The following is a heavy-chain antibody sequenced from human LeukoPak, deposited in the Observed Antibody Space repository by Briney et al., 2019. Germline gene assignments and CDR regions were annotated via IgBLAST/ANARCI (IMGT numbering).Heavy chain of an antibody. J-gene: IGHJ5*02. Sequence: SETLSLTCTVSGGSVSSGLNKWSWIRQPPGKGLEWIGDISYSGGASYNPSLRSRVTISVDWSTNQFSLTLGSVNAADTAVCYCAKETECSGGTCYSYGWFDPWGQGTQVIVSS. D-gene: IGHD2-15*01. CDR3: AKETECSGGTCYSYGWFDP. V-gene: IGHV4-61*01. CDR1: GGSVSSGLNK. CDR2: ISYSGGA.